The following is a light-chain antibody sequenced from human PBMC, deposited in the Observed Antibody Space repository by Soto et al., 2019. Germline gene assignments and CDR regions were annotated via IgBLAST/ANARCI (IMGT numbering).Light chain of an antibody. CDR2: GAS. CDR1: QSVSSSY. Sequence: EIVLTQSPGTLSLSPGERATLSCRASQSVSSSYLAWYQQKPGQAPWLLIYGASSRATGLPDRFSVSGSGIDFTLTISRLEPEDFAVYYCQQYSSSLLFTFGPGTKEDI. CDR3: QQYSSSLLFT. V-gene: IGKV3-20*01. J-gene: IGKJ3*01.